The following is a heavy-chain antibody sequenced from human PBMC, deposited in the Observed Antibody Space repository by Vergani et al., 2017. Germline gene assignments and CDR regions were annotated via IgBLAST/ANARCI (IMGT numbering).Heavy chain of an antibody. V-gene: IGHV1-18*01. CDR1: GYTFTSYG. D-gene: IGHD2-8*02. CDR2: ISAYNGNT. Sequence: QVQLVQSGAEVKKPGASVKVSCKASGYTFTSYGISWVRPAPGQGLEWMGWISAYNGNTNYAQKLQGRVTMTTDTSTSTAYMELRSLRSDDTAVYYCARSPPSRYVVDEDAFDIWGQGKMVTVSS. CDR3: ARSPPSRYVVDEDAFDI. J-gene: IGHJ3*02.